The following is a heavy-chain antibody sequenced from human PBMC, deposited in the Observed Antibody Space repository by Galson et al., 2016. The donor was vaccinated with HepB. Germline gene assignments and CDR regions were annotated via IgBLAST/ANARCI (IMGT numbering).Heavy chain of an antibody. CDR2: TYYRSKWYN. V-gene: IGHV6-1*01. D-gene: IGHD3-22*01. Sequence: CAISGDSVSSKSAAWSWIRRSPSRGLEWLGRTYYRSKWYNDYAVSVKGRISINPDTSKNQFSLQLNSVTPEDTAVYYCARDRGAYDSGYYLPDAFDVWGQGTVRSFSS. J-gene: IGHJ3*01. CDR3: ARDRGAYDSGYYLPDAFDV. CDR1: GDSVSSKSAA.